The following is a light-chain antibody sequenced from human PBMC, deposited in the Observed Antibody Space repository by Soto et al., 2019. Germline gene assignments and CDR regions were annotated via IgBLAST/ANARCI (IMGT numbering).Light chain of an antibody. Sequence: IQMTQSPSSLSASVGDRVTITCRASQTISIYLNWYQQKPGKAPVLLIYGASTLQSGVPSRFSGSGSGTDFSLTISSLQPEDFATYYCQQTYNTPRSLTFGGGTKVEIK. V-gene: IGKV1-39*01. J-gene: IGKJ4*01. CDR2: GAS. CDR3: QQTYNTPRSLT. CDR1: QTISIY.